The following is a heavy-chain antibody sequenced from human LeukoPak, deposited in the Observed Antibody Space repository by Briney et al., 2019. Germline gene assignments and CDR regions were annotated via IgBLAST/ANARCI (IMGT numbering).Heavy chain of an antibody. V-gene: IGHV3-30-3*01. CDR3: ARDRSPYSGSYYY. CDR2: ISYEGSNK. CDR1: GFTFSSYA. J-gene: IGHJ4*02. Sequence: PGGSLRLSCAASGFTFSSYAMHWVRQAPGKGLEWVAVISYEGSNKYYADSVKGRFTISRDNSKNTLYLQMNSLRAEDTAVYYCARDRSPYSGSYYYWGQGTLVTVSS. D-gene: IGHD1-26*01.